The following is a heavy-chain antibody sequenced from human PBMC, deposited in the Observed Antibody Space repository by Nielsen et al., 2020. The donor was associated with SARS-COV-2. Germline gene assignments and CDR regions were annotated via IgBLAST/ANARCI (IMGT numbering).Heavy chain of an antibody. J-gene: IGHJ3*02. V-gene: IGHV4-4*02. Sequence: SETLSLTCAVSGDSVSSHDWWTWVRQSPGKGLEWIGEVSHSGSTKYNPSLKSRVTLSMDKSKNQFSLRLTSVSAADTAVYFCARERDFWSGGKAFEIWGQGAMVTVSS. CDR3: ARERDFWSGGKAFEI. CDR1: GDSVSSHDW. D-gene: IGHD3-3*01. CDR2: VSHSGST.